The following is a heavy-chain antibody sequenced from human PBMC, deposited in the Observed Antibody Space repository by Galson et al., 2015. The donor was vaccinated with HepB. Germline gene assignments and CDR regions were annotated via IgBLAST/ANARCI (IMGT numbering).Heavy chain of an antibody. CDR2: IYYSGST. CDR1: GGSISSYY. V-gene: IGHV4-59*01. CDR3: ARDSYSYGFVDHGYYYGMDV. J-gene: IGHJ6*02. Sequence: ETLSLTCTVSGGSISSYYWSWIRQPPGKGLEWIGYIYYSGSTNYNPSLKSRVTISVDTSKNQFSLKLSSVTAADTAVYYCARDSYSYGFVDHGYYYGMDVWGQGTTVTVSS. D-gene: IGHD5-18*01.